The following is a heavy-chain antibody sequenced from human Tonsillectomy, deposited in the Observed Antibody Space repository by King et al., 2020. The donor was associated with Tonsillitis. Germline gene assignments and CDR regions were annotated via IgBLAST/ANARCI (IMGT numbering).Heavy chain of an antibody. CDR1: GYSFTSYW. Sequence: VQLVESGAEVKKPGESLRISCKGSGYSFTSYWISWVRQMPGKGLEWMGRIDPSDSYTNYSPSFQGHVTISADKSISTAYLQWSSMKASDTAMYYCARHYSLRAGFDYWGQGPLVTVSS. CDR3: ARHYSLRAGFDY. CDR2: IDPSDSYT. D-gene: IGHD1-26*01. V-gene: IGHV5-10-1*03. J-gene: IGHJ4*02.